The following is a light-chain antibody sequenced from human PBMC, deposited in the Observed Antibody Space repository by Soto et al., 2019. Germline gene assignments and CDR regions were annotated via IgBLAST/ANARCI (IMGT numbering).Light chain of an antibody. Sequence: QSALTQPPSVSAAPGQKVSISCSGSNSNIGNNYVSWYQHLPRTAPQLLFYDNDKRPSGIPARFSASKSGTSATLGISGLQTGDEAVYFCASWDGSLTTIVFGGGTKLTVL. V-gene: IGLV1-51*01. CDR2: DND. J-gene: IGLJ3*02. CDR3: ASWDGSLTTIV. CDR1: NSNIGNNY.